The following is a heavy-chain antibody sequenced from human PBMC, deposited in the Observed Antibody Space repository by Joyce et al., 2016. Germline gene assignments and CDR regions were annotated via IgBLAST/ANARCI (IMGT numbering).Heavy chain of an antibody. V-gene: IGHV4-61*02. Sequence: QMQLQESGPGLVKPSQTLSLTCTVSGDSISSGTYYWSWIRQPAGKGLEWIGRIYRSGSTKYIPSLQSRVTISVDTSKNQFSLTLRSVTAADMAVYYCARDLVATVGGFDYWGQGTLVTVSS. CDR1: GDSISSGTYY. D-gene: IGHD5-12*01. CDR3: ARDLVATVGGFDY. CDR2: IYRSGST. J-gene: IGHJ4*02.